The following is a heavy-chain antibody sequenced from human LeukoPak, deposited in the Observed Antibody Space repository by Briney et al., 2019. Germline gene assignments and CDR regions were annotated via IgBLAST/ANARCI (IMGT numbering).Heavy chain of an antibody. D-gene: IGHD1-26*01. Sequence: GGSLRLSCAASGFTFSSYWMSWVRQAPGKGLEWVANIKQGGSEKYYVDSVKGRFTISRDNAKNSLYLQMNSLRAEDTAVYYCARDKIVGATNFDYWGQGTPVTVSS. CDR3: ARDKIVGATNFDY. CDR2: IKQGGSEK. V-gene: IGHV3-7*01. J-gene: IGHJ4*02. CDR1: GFTFSSYW.